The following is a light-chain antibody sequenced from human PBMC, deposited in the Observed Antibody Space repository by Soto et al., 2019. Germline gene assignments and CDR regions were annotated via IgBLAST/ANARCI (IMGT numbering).Light chain of an antibody. CDR1: QSISSW. CDR3: QQYNSFPYT. J-gene: IGKJ2*01. Sequence: DIPMTQSPSTLSASVGDRVTITCRASQSISSWLAWYRQKPGKAPNLLIYKASTLETGVPSRFSGSGSGTEFTLTISSLQPDDFATYYCQQYNSFPYTFGQGTKLEIK. V-gene: IGKV1-5*03. CDR2: KAS.